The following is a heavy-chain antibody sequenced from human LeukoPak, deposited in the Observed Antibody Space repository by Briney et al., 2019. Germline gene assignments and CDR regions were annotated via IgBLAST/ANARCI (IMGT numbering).Heavy chain of an antibody. CDR1: GFTFNSFA. Sequence: PGGSLRISCAASGFTFNSFAMHWVRQAPGKGLEWVAVIWYDGSHTYYVDSVKGRFTISRDNPKNTLYLQMNSLRAEDTAVYYCARDSLMSSSHLDYWGQGTLVIVSS. J-gene: IGHJ4*02. CDR3: ARDSLMSSSHLDY. D-gene: IGHD6-6*01. CDR2: IWYDGSHT. V-gene: IGHV3-33*01.